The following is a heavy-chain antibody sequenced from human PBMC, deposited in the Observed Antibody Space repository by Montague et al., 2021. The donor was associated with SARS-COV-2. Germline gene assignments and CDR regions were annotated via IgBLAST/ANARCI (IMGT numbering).Heavy chain of an antibody. CDR2: MYYSGST. Sequence: SETLSLTCTVSGGSINDNYWNWFRQTPGKGLEWIGYMYYSGSTNYNPSLESRVTISIDTSKNHFSLKLKSVTAADTAVYYCARLTYYYDSSGSYRTLYYFDYWGQGTLVTVSP. D-gene: IGHD3-22*01. V-gene: IGHV4-59*08. CDR1: GGSINDNY. J-gene: IGHJ4*02. CDR3: ARLTYYYDSSGSYRTLYYFDY.